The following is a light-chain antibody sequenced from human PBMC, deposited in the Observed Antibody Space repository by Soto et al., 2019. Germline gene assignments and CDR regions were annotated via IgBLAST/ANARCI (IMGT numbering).Light chain of an antibody. CDR2: DAS. J-gene: IGKJ1*01. CDR1: HSISNW. Sequence: DIQMTQSPSTLSASVGDRVTITCRASHSISNWLAWYQQKPGKVPNLLIYDASSLQSGVPSRFSGSGSGTEFTLTISRRHPDGFATYYIKQSSSYWTFGQGTKVEIK. CDR3: KQSSSYWT. V-gene: IGKV1-5*01.